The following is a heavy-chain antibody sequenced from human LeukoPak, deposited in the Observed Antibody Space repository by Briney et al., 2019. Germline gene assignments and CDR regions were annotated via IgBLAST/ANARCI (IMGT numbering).Heavy chain of an antibody. CDR1: GGSFSGYY. D-gene: IGHD3-22*01. Sequence: SGTLSLTCAVYGGSFSGYYWSWIRQPPGKGLEWIGEINHSGSTNYNPSLKSRVTISVDTSKNQFSLKLSSVTAADTAVYYCAKDSSVYYAVDIWGQGTMVTVSS. CDR2: INHSGST. CDR3: AKDSSVYYAVDI. V-gene: IGHV4-34*01. J-gene: IGHJ3*02.